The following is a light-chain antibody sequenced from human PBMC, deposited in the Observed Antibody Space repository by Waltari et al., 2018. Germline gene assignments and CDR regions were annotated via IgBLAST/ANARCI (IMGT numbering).Light chain of an antibody. V-gene: IGKV4-1*01. CDR2: WAT. J-gene: IGKJ4*01. CDR3: QQYYTTPIT. CDR1: QSVLLSSNNRNY. Sequence: DIVMTQSPDSLAVSLGERATINCKSSQSVLLSSNNRNYLTWYQQKPGQPPKLLIYWATTRESGVPGRFGGSGSGTDFTLTISSLQAEDVAVYYCQQYYTTPITFGGGTKVEIK.